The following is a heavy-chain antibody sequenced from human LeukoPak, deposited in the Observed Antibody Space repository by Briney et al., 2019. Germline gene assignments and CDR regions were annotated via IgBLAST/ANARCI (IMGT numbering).Heavy chain of an antibody. CDR1: GYSISRGYY. J-gene: IGHJ5*02. Sequence: PSETLSLTCAVSGYSISRGYYWGWIRQPPGKGLEWIGGIYHSGSTYYNPSLKSRVTISVDPSKNQFSLKLSSVTAADTAVYYCARVAQYCYGSGSYYNGLQSWFDPWGQGTLVTVSS. CDR2: IYHSGST. V-gene: IGHV4-38-2*01. CDR3: ARVAQYCYGSGSYYNGLQSWFDP. D-gene: IGHD3-10*01.